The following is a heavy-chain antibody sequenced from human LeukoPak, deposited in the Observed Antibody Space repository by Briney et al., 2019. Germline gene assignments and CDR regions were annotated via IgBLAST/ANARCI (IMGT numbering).Heavy chain of an antibody. CDR1: GGTFSSYA. D-gene: IGHD3-22*01. J-gene: IGHJ4*02. CDR2: IIPIFGTA. V-gene: IGHV1-69*06. CDR3: ASSYYYDSSGYYGVDY. Sequence: GASVKASCKASGGTFSSYAISWVRQAPGQGLEWMGGIIPIFGTANYAQKFQGRVTITADKSTSTAYMELSSLRSEDTAVYYCASSYYYDSSGYYGVDYWGQGTLVTVSS.